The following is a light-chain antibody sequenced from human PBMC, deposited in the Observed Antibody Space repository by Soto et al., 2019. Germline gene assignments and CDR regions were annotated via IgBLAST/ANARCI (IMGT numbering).Light chain of an antibody. CDR2: DAS. V-gene: IGKV1-33*01. CDR1: QDITNY. J-gene: IGKJ5*01. CDR3: QQYDNLPIT. Sequence: IQMSQSPSSLSASVGDRVTITCQASQDITNYLNWFQQKPGKAPKLLIYDASNLETGVPSRFSGSGSGTDFTFTISSLQPEDIATYYCQQYDNLPITFGQGTLLEIK.